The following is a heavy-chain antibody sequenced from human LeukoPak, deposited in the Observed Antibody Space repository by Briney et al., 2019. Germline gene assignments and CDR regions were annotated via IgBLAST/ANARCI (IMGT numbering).Heavy chain of an antibody. Sequence: GGSLRLSCAASGFNFNYYAMSWVRQAPGKGLEWVSGISDNEGRTYYTDSVKGRFTISRDRTKNTVYLQMHNLRADDTAVYFCARHDSFIPYWGQGTLVTVSS. CDR1: GFNFNYYA. D-gene: IGHD5-18*01. CDR3: ARHDSFIPY. V-gene: IGHV3-23*01. CDR2: ISDNEGRT. J-gene: IGHJ4*02.